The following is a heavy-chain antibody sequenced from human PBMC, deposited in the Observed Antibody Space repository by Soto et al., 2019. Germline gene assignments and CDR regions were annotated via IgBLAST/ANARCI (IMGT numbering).Heavy chain of an antibody. D-gene: IGHD5-18*01. V-gene: IGHV4-31*03. CDR2: IYYSGST. J-gene: IGHJ4*02. Sequence: QVPLQESGPGLVKPSQTLSLTCTVSGGSISSGGYYWSWIRQHPGKGLEWIGYIYYSGSTFYTPTLKSRVTISVDTSKNQFSLNLSSVTAADTAVYYCARKKGYSYGPHYFDYWGQGTLVTVSS. CDR3: ARKKGYSYGPHYFDY. CDR1: GGSISSGGYY.